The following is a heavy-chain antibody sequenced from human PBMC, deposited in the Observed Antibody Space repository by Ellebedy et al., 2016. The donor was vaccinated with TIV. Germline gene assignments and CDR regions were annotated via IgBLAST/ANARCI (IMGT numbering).Heavy chain of an antibody. D-gene: IGHD3-9*01. Sequence: MPSETLSLTCTVSGGSISSYYWSWIRQPPGKGLEWIGYIYYSGSTNYNPSLKSRVTISVDTSKNQFSLKLSSVTAADTAVYYCARLRYFAWLSLYYFDYWGQGTLVTVSS. J-gene: IGHJ4*02. CDR1: GGSISSYY. CDR2: IYYSGST. V-gene: IGHV4-59*08. CDR3: ARLRYFAWLSLYYFDY.